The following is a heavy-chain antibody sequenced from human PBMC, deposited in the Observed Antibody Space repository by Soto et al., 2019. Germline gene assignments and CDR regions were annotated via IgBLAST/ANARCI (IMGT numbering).Heavy chain of an antibody. Sequence: SETLSLTXTVSGGSISSGGYYWSWIRQHPGKGLEWIGYIYYSGSTYYNPSLKSRVTISVDTSKNQFSLKLSSVTAADTAVYYCARTKERYFDYWGQGTLVTVSS. D-gene: IGHD2-8*01. J-gene: IGHJ4*02. CDR2: IYYSGST. CDR3: ARTKERYFDY. CDR1: GGSISSGGYY. V-gene: IGHV4-31*02.